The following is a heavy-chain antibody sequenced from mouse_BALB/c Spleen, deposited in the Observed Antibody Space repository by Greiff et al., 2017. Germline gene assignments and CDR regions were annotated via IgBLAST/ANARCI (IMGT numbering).Heavy chain of an antibody. CDR1: GFNIKDTY. CDR3: ARRTTAGGYFDY. V-gene: IGHV14-3*02. J-gene: IGHJ2*01. CDR2: IDPANGNT. Sequence: EVQLQQSGAELVKPGASVKLSCTASGFNIKDTYMHWVKQRPEQGLEWIGRIDPANGNTKYDPKFQGKATITADTSSNTAYLQLSSLTSEDTAVYYCARRTTAGGYFDYWGQGTTLTVAS. D-gene: IGHD1-2*01.